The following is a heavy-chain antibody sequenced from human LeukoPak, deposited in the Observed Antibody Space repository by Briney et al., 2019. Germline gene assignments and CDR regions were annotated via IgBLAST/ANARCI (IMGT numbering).Heavy chain of an antibody. Sequence: SETLSLTCAVYIDSFSNYHWNWIRQTPGKGMEWIGEVNESGGTNIRPSLRSRIILSVDTSKNQFSLKLISVTVADTAIYYCARGQGATVPQVGKNWFDPWGQGTWVTVSS. J-gene: IGHJ5*02. CDR1: IDSFSNYH. D-gene: IGHD1-26*01. CDR3: ARGQGATVPQVGKNWFDP. CDR2: VNESGGT. V-gene: IGHV4-34*01.